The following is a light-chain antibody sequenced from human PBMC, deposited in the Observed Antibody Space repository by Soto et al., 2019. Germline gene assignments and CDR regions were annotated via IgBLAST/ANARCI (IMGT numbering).Light chain of an antibody. Sequence: QSALTQPASVSGSPGQSITISCTGTSSDVGGYTYVSWYQQHPGKAPKLIISEVTNRPSGVSHRFSGSKSGNTASLTISGLQAADEAEYYCSSYPSSSTLVFGGGTKLTVL. CDR1: SSDVGGYTY. CDR2: EVT. V-gene: IGLV2-14*01. J-gene: IGLJ3*02. CDR3: SSYPSSSTLV.